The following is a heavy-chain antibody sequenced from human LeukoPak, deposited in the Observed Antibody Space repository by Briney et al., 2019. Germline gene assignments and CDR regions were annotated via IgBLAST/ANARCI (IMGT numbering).Heavy chain of an antibody. CDR3: ARDGGYYGSGSYYGWFYP. CDR1: GFTFSSYG. CDR2: IWYGGSNK. J-gene: IGHJ5*02. V-gene: IGHV3-33*01. Sequence: GRSLRLSCAASGFTFSSYGMHWVRQAPGKGLEWVAVIWYGGSNKYYADSVKGRFTISRDNSKNTLYLQMNSLRAEDTAVYYCARDGGYYGSGSYYGWFYPWGQGTLVTVSS. D-gene: IGHD3-10*01.